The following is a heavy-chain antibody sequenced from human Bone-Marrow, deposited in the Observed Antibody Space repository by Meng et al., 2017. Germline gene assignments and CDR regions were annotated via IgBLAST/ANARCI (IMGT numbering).Heavy chain of an antibody. CDR1: GGIFRSYA. J-gene: IGHJ1*01. D-gene: IGHD6-13*01. V-gene: IGHV1-69*01. Sequence: GQLVTAGAGVKKPGSAVNGSFKAPGGIFRSYAISWVRQAPGRGLEWMGGIIPIFGTANYAQTFQGRVTITAGESTSTAYRELSSLRSEDTAVYYCAREGIAAASLQDWGQGTLVTVSS. CDR2: IIPIFGTA. CDR3: AREGIAAASLQD.